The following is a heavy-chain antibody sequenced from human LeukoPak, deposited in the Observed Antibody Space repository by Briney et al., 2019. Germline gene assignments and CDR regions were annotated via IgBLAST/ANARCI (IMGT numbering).Heavy chain of an antibody. CDR1: GGSFSGYY. CDR3: ARGLSGCSSSWGH. D-gene: IGHD6-13*01. J-gene: IGHJ1*01. CDR2: INHSGST. Sequence: SETLSLTCAVYGGSFSGYYWSWIRQPPGKGLEWIGEINHSGSTNYNPSLKSRVTISVDTSKNQFSLKLSSVAAADTAVYYCARGLSGCSSSWGHWGQGTLVTVSS. V-gene: IGHV4-34*01.